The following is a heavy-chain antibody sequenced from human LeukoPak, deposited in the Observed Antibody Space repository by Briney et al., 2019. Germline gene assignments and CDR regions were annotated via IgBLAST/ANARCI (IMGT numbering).Heavy chain of an antibody. V-gene: IGHV4-34*01. CDR3: AGGIAARLDSWFDP. CDR2: INHSGST. CDR1: GGSFSGYY. D-gene: IGHD6-6*01. J-gene: IGHJ5*02. Sequence: SETLSLTCAVSGGSFSGYYWSWIRQPPGKGLEWIGEINHSGSTNNNPSLKSRVTISVHTPKSQFSLKLSSVTAADAAVYYCAGGIAARLDSWFDPWGQGTLVTVSS.